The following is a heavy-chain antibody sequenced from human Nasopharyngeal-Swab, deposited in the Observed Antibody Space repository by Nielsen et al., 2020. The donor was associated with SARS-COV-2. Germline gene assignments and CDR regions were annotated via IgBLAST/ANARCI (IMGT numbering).Heavy chain of an antibody. D-gene: IGHD3-10*01. CDR3: ARMVRGPVAYFDY. Sequence: SGPTLVKPTQTLTLTCTFSGFPLSTSEMCVSWIRQPPGKALKWLARIDWDDDKYYSTSLKTRLTISKDTSKNQVILTMTNVDPVDTATYFCARMVRGPVAYFDYWGQGTLVTVSS. V-gene: IGHV2-70*11. CDR2: IDWDDDK. J-gene: IGHJ4*02. CDR1: GFPLSTSEMC.